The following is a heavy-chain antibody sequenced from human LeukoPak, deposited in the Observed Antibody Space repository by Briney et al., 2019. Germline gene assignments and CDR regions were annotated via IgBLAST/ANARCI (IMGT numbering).Heavy chain of an antibody. D-gene: IGHD3-22*01. J-gene: IGHJ4*02. CDR3: IYYYDSSGYPRGAY. CDR2: IYYSGST. Sequence: SETLSLTCAVSGGSISSGGYSWNWIRQPPGKGLEWIGSIYYSGSTYYNPSLKSRVTISVDTSKNQFSLKLSSVTAADTAVYYCIYYYDSSGYPRGAYWGQGTLVTVSS. CDR1: GGSISSGGYS. V-gene: IGHV4-39*01.